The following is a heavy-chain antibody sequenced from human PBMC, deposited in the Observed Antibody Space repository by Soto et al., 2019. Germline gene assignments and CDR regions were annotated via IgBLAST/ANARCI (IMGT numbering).Heavy chain of an antibody. CDR2: INAGNGNT. CDR3: ARDLHCSSTSCYAFDI. V-gene: IGHV1-3*01. CDR1: GYTFTSYA. D-gene: IGHD2-2*01. Sequence: ASVKVSCKASGYTFTSYAMHWVRQAPGQRLEWMGWINAGNGNTKYSQKFQGRVTITRDTSASTAYMELSSLRSEDTAVYYCARDLHCSSTSCYAFDIWGQGTMVTVSS. J-gene: IGHJ3*02.